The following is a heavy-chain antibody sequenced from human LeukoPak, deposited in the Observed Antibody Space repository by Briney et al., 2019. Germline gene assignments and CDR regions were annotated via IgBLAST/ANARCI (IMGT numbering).Heavy chain of an antibody. Sequence: SETLSLTCTVSGVSISSYYWSWIRQPPGKGLEWIGYIYYSGSTNYNPSLKSRVTISVDTSKNQFSLKLSSVTAADTAVYYCTSEAAAGHFDYWGQGTLVTVFS. V-gene: IGHV4-59*01. J-gene: IGHJ4*02. CDR3: TSEAAAGHFDY. D-gene: IGHD6-13*01. CDR2: IYYSGST. CDR1: GVSISSYY.